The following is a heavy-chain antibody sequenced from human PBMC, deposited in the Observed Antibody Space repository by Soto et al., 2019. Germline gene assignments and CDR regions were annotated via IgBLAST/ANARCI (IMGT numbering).Heavy chain of an antibody. CDR3: ASPVTSPNWYFDL. V-gene: IGHV3-74*01. CDR1: GFTFSSYW. J-gene: IGHJ2*01. CDR2: INSGGSTT. Sequence: EVQLVESGGGLFQPGGSLRLSCAASGFTFSSYWMHWVRQVPGKGLVWVSRINSGGSTTSYADSVKGRFTISRDNAKNTLYLQMNSLRAEDTAVYYCASPVTSPNWYFDLWGRGTLVTVSS. D-gene: IGHD4-17*01.